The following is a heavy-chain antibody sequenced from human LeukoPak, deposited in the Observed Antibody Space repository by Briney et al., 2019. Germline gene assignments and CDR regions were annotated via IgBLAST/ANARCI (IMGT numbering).Heavy chain of an antibody. CDR1: GGSISSSSYY. J-gene: IGHJ6*02. CDR2: IYYSGST. D-gene: IGHD5-18*01. CDR3: ARDPRAGYSYGYVYYYGMDV. Sequence: SEILFLTCTVSGGSISSSSYYWGWIRQPPGKGLEWIGSIYYSGSTYYNPSLKSRVTISVDTSKNQFSLKLSSVTAADTAVYYCARDPRAGYSYGYVYYYGMDVWGQGTTVTVSS. V-gene: IGHV4-39*02.